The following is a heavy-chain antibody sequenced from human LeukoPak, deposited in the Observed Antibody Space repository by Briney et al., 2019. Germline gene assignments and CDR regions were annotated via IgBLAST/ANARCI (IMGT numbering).Heavy chain of an antibody. Sequence: ATLKVSCKASGYTFTGYYMHWVRQAPGQGLEWMGWINPNSGGTNYAQKFQGRVTLTSDTTISTAYMDLSSLRSDDTAEYYCARGQQWLDTSWFDPWGQGTLVTVSS. CDR3: ARGQQWLDTSWFDP. D-gene: IGHD6-19*01. CDR1: GYTFTGYY. CDR2: INPNSGGT. J-gene: IGHJ5*02. V-gene: IGHV1-2*02.